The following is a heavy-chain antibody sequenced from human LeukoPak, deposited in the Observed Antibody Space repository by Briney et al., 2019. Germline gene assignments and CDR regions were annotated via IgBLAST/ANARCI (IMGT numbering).Heavy chain of an antibody. CDR3: AGLYYYDSSGYSWFDP. CDR1: GGSISSGGYY. CDR2: IYYSGST. Sequence: PSETLSLTCTVSGGSISSGGYYWSWIRQHPGKGLEWIGYIYYSGSTYYNPSLKSRVTISVDTSKNQFSLKLSSVTAADTAVYYCAGLYYYDSSGYSWFDPWGLGTLVTVSS. D-gene: IGHD3-22*01. V-gene: IGHV4-31*03. J-gene: IGHJ5*02.